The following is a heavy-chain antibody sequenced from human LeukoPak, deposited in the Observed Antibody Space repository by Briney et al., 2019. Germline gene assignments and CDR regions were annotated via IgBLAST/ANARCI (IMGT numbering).Heavy chain of an antibody. CDR3: ARASRGHDY. CDR2: IYYSGST. J-gene: IGHJ4*02. D-gene: IGHD3-10*01. CDR1: GGSISSYY. Sequence: SETLSLTCTVSGGSISSYYWSWIRQPPGKGLEWIGYIYYSGSTNYNPSLKSRVTISVDTSKNQFSLKLTSVTAADTAVYYCARASRGHDYWGQGTLVTVSS. V-gene: IGHV4-59*01.